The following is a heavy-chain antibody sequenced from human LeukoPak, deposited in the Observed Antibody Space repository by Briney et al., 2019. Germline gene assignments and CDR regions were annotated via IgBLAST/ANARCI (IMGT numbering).Heavy chain of an antibody. CDR2: INQGGSEK. Sequence: GGSLRLSCAASGFPFSSYYMSWVRQAPGKGLEWVANINQGGSEKYYVESVKDRFTISRDNAKNSLYLQMSSLRAEDTAVYYCERVNRYSGYDFDQWGQGTLVTVSS. CDR1: GFPFSSYY. V-gene: IGHV3-7*01. J-gene: IGHJ5*02. CDR3: ERVNRYSGYDFDQ. D-gene: IGHD5-12*01.